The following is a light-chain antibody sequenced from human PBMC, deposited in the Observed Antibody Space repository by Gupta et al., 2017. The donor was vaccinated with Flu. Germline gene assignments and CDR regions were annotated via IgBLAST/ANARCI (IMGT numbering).Light chain of an antibody. CDR2: EVS. Sequence: DVVMTLSPLSLPVTLGQLASISCRSTHSLSYKNGFTYLNFFQQRPGQSPRRLIYEVSKRDYGAPDRFSGGGSGNDFTLKISGAEDEDVGVYYGMRGTHPRTFGQGTRLEI. CDR1: HSLSYKNGFTY. CDR3: MRGTHPRT. V-gene: IGKV2-30*01. J-gene: IGKJ2*01.